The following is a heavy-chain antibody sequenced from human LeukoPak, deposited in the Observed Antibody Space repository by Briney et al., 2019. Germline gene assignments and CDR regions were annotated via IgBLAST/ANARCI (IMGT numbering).Heavy chain of an antibody. Sequence: PGGSLRLSCAASGFTFDDYGMSWVRQAPGKGLEWVSGINWNGGSTGYADSVKGRFTISRDNAKNSLYLQMNSLRAEDTAVYYCARDGIAAAGWDYYYYYMDVWGKGTTVTVSS. CDR2: INWNGGST. D-gene: IGHD6-13*01. CDR3: ARDGIAAAGWDYYYYYMDV. CDR1: GFTFDDYG. V-gene: IGHV3-20*04. J-gene: IGHJ6*03.